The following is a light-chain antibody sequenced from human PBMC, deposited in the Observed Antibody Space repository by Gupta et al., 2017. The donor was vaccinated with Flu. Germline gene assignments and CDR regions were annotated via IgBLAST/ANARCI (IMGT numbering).Light chain of an antibody. J-gene: IGLJ1*01. V-gene: IGLV3-21*02. CDR3: QVWAGNSEREV. Sequence: SYVLTQPPSVSVAPGQTARIPCGGDKIVTYSVHWYQQRPGQAPVMVVEDDTARPSGIPERFACSNSENMATLTLSRVEAGDEADDDCQVWAGNSEREVFGTGTKLTVL. CDR1: KIVTYS. CDR2: DDT.